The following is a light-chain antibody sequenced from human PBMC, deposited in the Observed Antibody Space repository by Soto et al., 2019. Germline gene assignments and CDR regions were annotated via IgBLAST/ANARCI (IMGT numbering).Light chain of an antibody. CDR3: SSYTRSATLGV. CDR1: STDVGGYNY. V-gene: IGLV2-14*01. CDR2: EVN. J-gene: IGLJ3*02. Sequence: QYVLTQPASVSGSPGQSNTISCTGTSTDVGGYNYVSWYQQHPGKAPKLMIYEVNNRPSGVSDRFSGSKSGNTASLTISGLQAEDEADYYCSSYTRSATLGVFGGGTKLTVL.